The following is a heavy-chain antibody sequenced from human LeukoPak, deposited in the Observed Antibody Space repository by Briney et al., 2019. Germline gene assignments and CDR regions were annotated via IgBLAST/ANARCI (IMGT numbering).Heavy chain of an antibody. D-gene: IGHD3-10*01. V-gene: IGHV1-2*02. CDR2: INPNSGGT. J-gene: IGHJ4*02. CDR1: GYTFTGYY. CDR3: AREGTMVQGVIITPLDY. Sequence: ASVKVSCKASGYTFTGYYMHWVRQAPGQGLEWMGWINPNSGGTNYAQKFQGRVTMTRDTSISTAYMELSRLRSDDTAVYYCAREGTMVQGVIITPLDYWGQGTLVTVSS.